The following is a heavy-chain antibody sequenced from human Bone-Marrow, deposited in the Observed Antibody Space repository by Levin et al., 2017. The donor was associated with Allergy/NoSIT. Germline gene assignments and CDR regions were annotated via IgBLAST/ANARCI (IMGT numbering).Heavy chain of an antibody. Sequence: HPSETLSLTCAASGFTFSSYAMTWVRQAPGKGLEWVSSLSSSGGATYLADSVKGRFTVSRDNSKNTLYLQLNSLRAEDTAVYYCAKVRPIQQWSPYYYYGMDVWGQGTTVTVSS. CDR1: GFTFSSYA. CDR3: AKVRPIQQWSPYYYYGMDV. J-gene: IGHJ6*02. D-gene: IGHD5-18*01. V-gene: IGHV3-23*01. CDR2: LSSSGGAT.